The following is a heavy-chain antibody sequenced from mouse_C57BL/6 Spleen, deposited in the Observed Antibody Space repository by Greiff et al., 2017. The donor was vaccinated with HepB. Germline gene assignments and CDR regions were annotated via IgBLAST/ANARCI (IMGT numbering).Heavy chain of an antibody. Sequence: QVQLQQPGAELVRPGSSVKLSCKASGYTFTSYWMHWVKQRPIQGLEWIGNIDPSDSETHYNQKFKDKATLTVDKSSSTAYMQLSSLTSEDSAVYYCARGNWDEGFAHWGQGTLVTVSA. J-gene: IGHJ3*01. CDR1: GYTFTSYW. D-gene: IGHD4-1*01. CDR2: IDPSDSET. V-gene: IGHV1-52*01. CDR3: ARGNWDEGFAH.